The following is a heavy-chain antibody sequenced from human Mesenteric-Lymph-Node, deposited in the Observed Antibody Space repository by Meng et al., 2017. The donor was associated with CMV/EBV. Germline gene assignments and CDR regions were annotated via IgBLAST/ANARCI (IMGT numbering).Heavy chain of an antibody. CDR2: IYSGGST. CDR3: ARDPRALERSGAGMDV. CDR1: GFSIGDYG. V-gene: IGHV3-53*01. J-gene: IGHJ6*02. D-gene: IGHD3-10*01. Sequence: GGSLRLSCAVSGFSIGDYGMSWVRHVPGKGLEWVSVIYSGGSTYYADSVKGRFTISRDNSKNTLYLQMNSLRAEDTAVYYCARDPRALERSGAGMDVWGQGTTVTVSS.